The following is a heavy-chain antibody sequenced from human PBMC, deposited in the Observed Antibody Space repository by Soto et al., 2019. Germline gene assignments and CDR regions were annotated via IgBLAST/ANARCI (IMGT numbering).Heavy chain of an antibody. V-gene: IGHV1-18*01. CDR2: ISAYNGNT. J-gene: IGHJ6*03. Sequence: GASVKVSCKASGYTFTSYGISWVRQAPGQGLEWMGWISAYNGNTNYAQKLQGRVTMTTDTSTSTAYMELRSLRSDDTAVYYCATTIFGVDTRYYYYYMDVWGKGTTVTVSS. D-gene: IGHD3-3*01. CDR3: ATTIFGVDTRYYYYYMDV. CDR1: GYTFTSYG.